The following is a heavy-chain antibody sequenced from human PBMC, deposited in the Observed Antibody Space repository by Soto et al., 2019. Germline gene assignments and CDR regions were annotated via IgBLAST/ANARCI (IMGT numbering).Heavy chain of an antibody. CDR3: ARGLHYDSSGYYDAFDI. CDR1: GGSFSGYY. Sequence: SETLSLTCAVYGGSFSGYYWSWIRQPPGKGLEWIGEINHRGSTNYNPSLKSRVTISVDTSKNQFSLKLSSVTAADTAVYYCARGLHYDSSGYYDAFDIWGQGTMVTVSS. CDR2: INHRGST. J-gene: IGHJ3*02. V-gene: IGHV4-34*01. D-gene: IGHD3-22*01.